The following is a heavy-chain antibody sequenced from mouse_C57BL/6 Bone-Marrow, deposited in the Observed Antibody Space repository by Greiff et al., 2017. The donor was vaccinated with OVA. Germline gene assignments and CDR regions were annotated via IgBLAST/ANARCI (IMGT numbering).Heavy chain of an antibody. V-gene: IGHV1-84*01. D-gene: IGHD2-1*01. CDR2: INPGSGNT. CDR3: AREGNWNDFDY. Sequence: VQLQQSGAELVKPGASVKISCKASGYTFTDYFINWVQQRPGQGLEWIGWINPGSGNTNYNEKFKGKATLTVDTSSSTAYMQLSSLTSEDSAVYFCAREGNWNDFDYWGQGTTLTVSS. CDR1: GYTFTDYF. J-gene: IGHJ2*01.